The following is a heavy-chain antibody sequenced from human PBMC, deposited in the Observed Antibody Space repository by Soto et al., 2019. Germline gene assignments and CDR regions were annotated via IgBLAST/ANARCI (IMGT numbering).Heavy chain of an antibody. CDR3: ARAPYYDILTGYYGARYYYYGMDV. D-gene: IGHD3-9*01. CDR2: INAGNGNT. V-gene: IGHV1-3*01. Sequence: ASVKVSCKASGYTFTSYAMHWVRQAPGQRLEWMGWINAGNGNTKYSQKFQGRVTITRDTSASTAYMELSSPSSEDKAVYYFARAPYYDILTGYYGARYYYYGMDVWGQGTTVTVSS. CDR1: GYTFTSYA. J-gene: IGHJ6*02.